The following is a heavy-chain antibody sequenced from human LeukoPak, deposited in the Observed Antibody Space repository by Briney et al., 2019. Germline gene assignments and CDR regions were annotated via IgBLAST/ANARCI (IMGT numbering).Heavy chain of an antibody. CDR1: GYTFTSYG. Sequence: GASVKVSCKASGYTFTSYGISWVRQAPGQGLEWMGWISAYNGNTKYAQKLQGRVTMTTDTSTSTAYMELRSLRSDDTAVYYCARERIDFWSGYRRNDAFDIWGQGTMVTVSS. CDR2: ISAYNGNT. D-gene: IGHD3-3*01. J-gene: IGHJ3*02. V-gene: IGHV1-18*01. CDR3: ARERIDFWSGYRRNDAFDI.